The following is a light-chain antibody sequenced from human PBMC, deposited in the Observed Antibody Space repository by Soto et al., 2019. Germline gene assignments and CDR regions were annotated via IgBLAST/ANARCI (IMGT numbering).Light chain of an antibody. CDR3: AAWDDSLSGVV. Sequence: QSVLTQPPSASGTPGQRVTISCSGSSSNIGSNYVYWYQQLPGTAPKLLIYRNDQRPSGVPDRFSGSKSGTSASLAISGLRSDDEADSYCAAWDDSLSGVVFGGGTKLTVL. CDR1: SSNIGSNY. V-gene: IGLV1-47*01. CDR2: RND. J-gene: IGLJ3*02.